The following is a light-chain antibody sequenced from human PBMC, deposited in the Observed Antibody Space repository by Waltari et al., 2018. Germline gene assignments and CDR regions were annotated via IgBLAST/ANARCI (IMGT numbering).Light chain of an antibody. Sequence: QSALTQPASVSGSPGQSITIPCTGASSYIGSYNYVSWYQHHPSKAPRVIIFDVIERPSGVSARFSGSKSDNTASLTISGLQPEDEADYYCSSYTTSRTYVFGSGTRVSVL. V-gene: IGLV2-14*03. J-gene: IGLJ1*01. CDR2: DVI. CDR3: SSYTTSRTYV. CDR1: SSYIGSYNY.